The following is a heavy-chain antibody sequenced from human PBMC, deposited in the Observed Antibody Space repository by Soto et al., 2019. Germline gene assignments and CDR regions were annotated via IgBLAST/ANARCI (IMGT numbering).Heavy chain of an antibody. Sequence: QVQLVQSGAEVKKPGASVKVSCKASGYTFTSYDINWVRQATGQGLEWMGWLNPNSGATGYAQKFQGRFNMTRTTSISTAYMELSSLRSEDTAVYYCAREMTPRGMDVWGQGTTVTVSS. J-gene: IGHJ6*02. CDR2: LNPNSGAT. CDR3: AREMTPRGMDV. V-gene: IGHV1-8*01. CDR1: GYTFTSYD.